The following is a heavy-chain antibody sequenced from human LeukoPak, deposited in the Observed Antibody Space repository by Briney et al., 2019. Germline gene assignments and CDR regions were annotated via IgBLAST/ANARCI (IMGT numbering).Heavy chain of an antibody. CDR2: SSSNGGST. V-gene: IGHV3-64D*06. J-gene: IGHJ4*02. Sequence: GGSLRLSCSASGFTFSTLPMHWVRQAPGKGLEYVSGSSSNGGSTYYADSAKGRFTISRGNSKNTLYLQMSSLRPEDTAVYYCVNQISGWVYWGQGTLVTVSS. CDR1: GFTFSTLP. CDR3: VNQISGWVY. D-gene: IGHD6-19*01.